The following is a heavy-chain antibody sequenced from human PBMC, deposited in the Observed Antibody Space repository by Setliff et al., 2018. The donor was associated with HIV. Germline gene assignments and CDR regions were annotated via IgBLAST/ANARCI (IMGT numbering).Heavy chain of an antibody. J-gene: IGHJ4*02. Sequence: SETLSLTCTVSGGSISSHYWSWIRQPPGKGLEWIGYIYYSGSTNYNPSLKSRVTISVDTSKNQFSLKLSSVTAADTAVYYCARGSSGSYDYWGQGTLVTVSS. CDR1: GGSISSHY. CDR2: IYYSGST. V-gene: IGHV4-59*11. CDR3: ARGSSGSYDY. D-gene: IGHD1-26*01.